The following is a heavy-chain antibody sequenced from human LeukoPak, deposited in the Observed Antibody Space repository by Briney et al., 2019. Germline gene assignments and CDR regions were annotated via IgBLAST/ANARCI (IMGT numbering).Heavy chain of an antibody. V-gene: IGHV1-18*01. Sequence: ASVKVSCKASGYTFTSYGISWVRQAPGQRLEWMGWISAYSGNTNYAQKLQGRVTMTTDTSTSTAYMELRSLRSDDTAVYYCARLAYCGGDCHDAFDIWGQGTMVTVCS. J-gene: IGHJ3*02. CDR1: GYTFTSYG. D-gene: IGHD2-21*02. CDR2: ISAYSGNT. CDR3: ARLAYCGGDCHDAFDI.